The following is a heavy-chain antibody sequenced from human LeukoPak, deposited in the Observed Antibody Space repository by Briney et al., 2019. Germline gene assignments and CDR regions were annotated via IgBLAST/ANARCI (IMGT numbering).Heavy chain of an antibody. D-gene: IGHD2-2*01. V-gene: IGHV4-61*02. CDR2: IYTSGST. J-gene: IGHJ4*02. Sequence: SETLSLTCTVSGGSISSGSYYWTWIRQPAGKGLEWIVRIYTSGSTNYNPSPTSRVTISVHTSKTQFSLKLSSVTAADTAVYYCARVLGYCSSTSCHTADYWGQGTLVTVSS. CDR3: ARVLGYCSSTSCHTADY. CDR1: GGSISSGSYY.